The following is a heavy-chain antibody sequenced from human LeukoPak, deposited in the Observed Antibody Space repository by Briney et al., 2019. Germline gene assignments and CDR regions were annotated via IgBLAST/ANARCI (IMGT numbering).Heavy chain of an antibody. CDR3: ARDQMTTVTPGYYYYYMDV. CDR1: GGTFSSYA. V-gene: IGHV1-69*05. D-gene: IGHD4-11*01. CDR2: IRPIFGTA. Sequence: GSSVKGSCKAAGGTFSSYAISRVQEAPGQGLEWMGGIRPIFGTANYAQKFQGRVTITTDESTSTAYMELSSLRSEDTPVYYCARDQMTTVTPGYYYYYMDVRGKGTTVTVSS. J-gene: IGHJ6*03.